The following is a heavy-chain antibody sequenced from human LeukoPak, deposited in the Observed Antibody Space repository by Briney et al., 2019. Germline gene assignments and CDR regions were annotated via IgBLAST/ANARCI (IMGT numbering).Heavy chain of an antibody. CDR3: ARSQGGYGDYGSWFDP. D-gene: IGHD4-17*01. J-gene: IGHJ5*02. V-gene: IGHV4-61*05. CDR1: GGSISSSTYY. Sequence: PSETLSLTCTVSGGSISSSTYYWGWIRQSPGKGLEWIGYIYYSGSTNYNPSLKSRVTISVDTSENQFSLTLNSVTAADTAVYYCARSQGGYGDYGSWFDPWGQGILVTVSS. CDR2: IYYSGST.